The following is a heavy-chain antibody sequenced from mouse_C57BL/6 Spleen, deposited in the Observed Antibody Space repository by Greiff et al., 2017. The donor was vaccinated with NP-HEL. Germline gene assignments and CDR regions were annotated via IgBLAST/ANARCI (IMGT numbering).Heavy chain of an antibody. D-gene: IGHD1-1*01. CDR2: INPNNGGT. CDR1: GYTFTDYY. V-gene: IGHV1-26*01. CDR3: ARATGYFDV. J-gene: IGHJ1*03. Sequence: EVKLQQSGPELVKPGASVKISCKASGYTFTDYYMNWVKQSHGKSLEWIGDINPNNGGTSYNQKFKGKATLTVDKSSSTAYMELRSLTSEDSAVYYCARATGYFDVWGTGTTVTVSS.